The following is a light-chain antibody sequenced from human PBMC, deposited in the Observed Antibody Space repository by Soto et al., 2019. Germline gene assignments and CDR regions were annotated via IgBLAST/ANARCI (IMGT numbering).Light chain of an antibody. CDR2: AAS. CDR3: QQSYSNPLT. Sequence: DIQMTQSPSSLSASVGDRVTITCRASQSISSSLNWYQQEPGKAPKVLIYAASSLQSGVTSRFSGSGSGTDFTLTINSLQPEDFATYYCQQSYSNPLTFGPGTKVDIK. V-gene: IGKV1-39*01. J-gene: IGKJ3*01. CDR1: QSISSS.